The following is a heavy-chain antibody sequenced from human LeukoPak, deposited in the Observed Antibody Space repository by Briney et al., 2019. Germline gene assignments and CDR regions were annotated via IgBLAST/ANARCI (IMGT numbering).Heavy chain of an antibody. CDR3: AKGTSYNWNDGWFDP. Sequence: PGGSLRLSCAASGFTFSSYWMSWVRQAPGKGLEWVANIKQDGSEKYYVDSVKGRFTISRDNAKNSLYLQMNSLRAEDTAVYYCAKGTSYNWNDGWFDPWGNGILVTVSS. D-gene: IGHD1-20*01. CDR1: GFTFSSYW. J-gene: IGHJ5*02. CDR2: IKQDGSEK. V-gene: IGHV3-7*01.